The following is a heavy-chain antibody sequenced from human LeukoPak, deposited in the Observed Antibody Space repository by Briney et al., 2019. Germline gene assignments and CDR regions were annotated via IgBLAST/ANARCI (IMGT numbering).Heavy chain of an antibody. J-gene: IGHJ6*03. CDR2: ISGSGGST. Sequence: PGGSLRLSCAASGFTFSSYAMSWVRQAPGKGLEWVSAISGSGGSTYYADSVKGRFTISRDNSKNTLYLQMNSLRAEDTAVYYCAKEWQWLGYYYYYMDVWGQGTLVTVSS. V-gene: IGHV3-23*01. D-gene: IGHD6-19*01. CDR1: GFTFSSYA. CDR3: AKEWQWLGYYYYYMDV.